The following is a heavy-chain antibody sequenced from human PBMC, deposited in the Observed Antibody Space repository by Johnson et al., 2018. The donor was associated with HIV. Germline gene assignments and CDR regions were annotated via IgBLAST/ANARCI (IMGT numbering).Heavy chain of an antibody. V-gene: IGHV3-30*15. CDR3: ARGPILEWLSGDGFDM. CDR2: ISADGNNI. CDR1: GFRFSTYA. D-gene: IGHD3-3*01. J-gene: IGHJ3*02. Sequence: QVQLVESGGGVVQPGTSLRLSCAASGFRFSTYALHWVRQTPGKGLEWVSVISADGNNIYYADSVRGRFTISRDNSKNTLYRQMGSLRVQDTARYYCARGPILEWLSGDGFDMWGQGTMVTV.